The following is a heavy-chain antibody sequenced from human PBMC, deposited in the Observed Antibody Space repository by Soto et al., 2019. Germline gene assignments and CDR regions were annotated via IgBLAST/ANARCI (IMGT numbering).Heavy chain of an antibody. V-gene: IGHV3-23*01. CDR1: GFTFSSDA. CDR2: SSGSGSSR. D-gene: IGHD3-3*01. J-gene: IGHJ4*02. Sequence: PGGSLRLTCAASGFTFSSDAMSWVRQAPGKGLEWVSASSGSGSSRYYADSVKGRFTISRDNSKNTLYLQMNSLRTAATAVYYYAKEASLDWLPIDYWGQGTLVTVSS. CDR3: AKEASLDWLPIDY.